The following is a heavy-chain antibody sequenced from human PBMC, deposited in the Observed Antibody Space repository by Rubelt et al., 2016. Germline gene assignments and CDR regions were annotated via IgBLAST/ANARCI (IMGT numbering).Heavy chain of an antibody. CDR2: ISAYNGNT. CDR1: GYTFTSYG. Sequence: QVQLVQSGAEVKKPGASVKVSCKASGYTFTSYGISWVRQAPGQGLEWMGWISAYNGNTNYAQKPQGRVTMNTDTSTSTAYMELRSLRSDDTAVYYCARDVGGNSVLYYFDYWGQGTLVTVSS. CDR3: ARDVGGNSVLYYFDY. J-gene: IGHJ4*02. D-gene: IGHD4-23*01. V-gene: IGHV1-18*01.